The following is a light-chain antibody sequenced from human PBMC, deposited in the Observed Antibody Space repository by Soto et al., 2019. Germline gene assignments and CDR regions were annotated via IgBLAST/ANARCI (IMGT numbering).Light chain of an antibody. CDR2: LNSAGSY. CDR1: SGHSSYS. V-gene: IGLV4-69*01. CDR3: QTWGTGIQV. J-gene: IGLJ2*01. Sequence: QLVLTQSPSASASLGASVKLTCTLSSGHSSYSIAWHQQQPEKGPRYLMILNSAGSYTKGDGIPDRFSGFSSGADRYLTISSLQSEDEADYYCQTWGTGIQVFGGGTKLTVL.